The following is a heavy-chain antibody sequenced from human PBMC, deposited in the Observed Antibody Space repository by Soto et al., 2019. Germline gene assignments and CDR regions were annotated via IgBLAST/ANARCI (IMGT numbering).Heavy chain of an antibody. CDR1: GASIKSSGYY. J-gene: IGHJ4*02. V-gene: IGHV4-39*01. CDR3: VRHAPYRSGWANRNDY. Sequence: QLKESGPGLVKPSGTLSLTCTVSGASIKSSGYYWVWIRQPPGKGLEWIGTGYYGGSAYYTPSLKSRLSISVDTSNNHFSLKLTSVTAAATALYYCVRHAPYRSGWANRNDYWGQGILVTVSS. CDR2: GYYGGSA. D-gene: IGHD6-19*01.